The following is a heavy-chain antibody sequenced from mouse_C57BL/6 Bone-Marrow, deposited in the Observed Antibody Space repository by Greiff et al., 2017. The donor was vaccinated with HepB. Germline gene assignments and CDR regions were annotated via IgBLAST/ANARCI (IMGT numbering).Heavy chain of an antibody. J-gene: IGHJ1*03. V-gene: IGHV5-4*01. Sequence: EVQLVESGGGLVKPGGSLKLSCAASGFTFSSYAMSWVRQTPEKRLEWVATISDGGSYTYYPDNVKGRFTISRDNAKNNLYLQMSHLKSEDTAMYYCASLLLRYPYWYFDVWGTGTTVTVSS. D-gene: IGHD1-1*01. CDR2: ISDGGSYT. CDR3: ASLLLRYPYWYFDV. CDR1: GFTFSSYA.